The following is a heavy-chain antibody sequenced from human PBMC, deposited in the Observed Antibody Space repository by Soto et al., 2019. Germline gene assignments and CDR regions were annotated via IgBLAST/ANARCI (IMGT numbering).Heavy chain of an antibody. D-gene: IGHD3-22*01. CDR3: WRNDGDDSTNF. CDR2: IASHDGST. CDR1: GYTFTSYG. V-gene: IGHV1-18*04. J-gene: IGHJ4*02. Sequence: ASVKVSCKASGYTFTSYGLNWVRRAPGQGLEWMGRIASHDGSTVSAQSFQGRLTRTRDTFTNTAYLELGALTSDDTGLYLCWRNDGDDSTNFWGQGTLVTVSS.